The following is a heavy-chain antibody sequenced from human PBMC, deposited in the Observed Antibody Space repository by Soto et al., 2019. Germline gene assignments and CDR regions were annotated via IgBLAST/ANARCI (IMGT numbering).Heavy chain of an antibody. CDR1: GGTFSSYA. CDR2: IIPICGTP. Sequence: QVQLVQSGAEVKKPGSSVKVSCKASGGTFSSYAISWVRQAPGQGLEWMGGIIPICGTPNYAQKFQVRVTITADESTSTAYMELSSLRAEETAVDYCASVRESWYYFYGMYVWGQGTTVTVSS. D-gene: IGHD3-10*01. V-gene: IGHV1-69*12. J-gene: IGHJ6*02. CDR3: ASVRESWYYFYGMYV.